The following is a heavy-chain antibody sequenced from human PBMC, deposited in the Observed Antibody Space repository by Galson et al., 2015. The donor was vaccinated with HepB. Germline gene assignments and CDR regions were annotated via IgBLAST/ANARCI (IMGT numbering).Heavy chain of an antibody. V-gene: IGHV5-51*01. Sequence: QSGAEVKKPGESLKISCKGSGYSFTSYWIGWVRQMPGKGLEWMGIIYPGDSDTRYSPSFQGQVTISADKSISTAYLQWSSLKASDTAMYYCARTTYTYYYDSSADWYFDLWGRGTLVTVSS. CDR1: GYSFTSYW. D-gene: IGHD3-22*01. J-gene: IGHJ2*01. CDR3: ARTTYTYYYDSSADWYFDL. CDR2: IYPGDSDT.